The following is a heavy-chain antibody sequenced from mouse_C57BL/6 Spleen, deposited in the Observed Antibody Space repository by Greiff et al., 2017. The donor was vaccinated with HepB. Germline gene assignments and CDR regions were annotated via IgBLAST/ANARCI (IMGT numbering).Heavy chain of an antibody. V-gene: IGHV1-39*01. CDR1: GYSFTDYN. J-gene: IGHJ2*01. CDR2: INPNYGTT. Sequence: EVQLQQSGPELVKPGASVKISCKASGYSFTDYNMNWVKQSNGKSLEWIGVINPNYGTTSYNKKFKGKATSTVDPASSTAYMKLNSLTSEDSAVYYCARGRVGPLDYWGQGTTLTVSS. CDR3: ARGRVGPLDY. D-gene: IGHD4-1*01.